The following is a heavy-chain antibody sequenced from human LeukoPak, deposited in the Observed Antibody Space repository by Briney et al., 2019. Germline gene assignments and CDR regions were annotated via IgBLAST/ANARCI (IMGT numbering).Heavy chain of an antibody. J-gene: IGHJ2*01. Sequence: ASVKVSCKASGYTFTSYGISWVRQAPGQRLEWMGCISAYNGNTNYAQKLQGRVTMTTDTSTSTAYMELRSLRSDDTAMYYCARADIVILPAAVGGGYFDLWGRGTLVTVSS. CDR3: ARADIVILPAAVGGGYFDL. D-gene: IGHD2-2*01. V-gene: IGHV1-18*04. CDR1: GYTFTSYG. CDR2: ISAYNGNT.